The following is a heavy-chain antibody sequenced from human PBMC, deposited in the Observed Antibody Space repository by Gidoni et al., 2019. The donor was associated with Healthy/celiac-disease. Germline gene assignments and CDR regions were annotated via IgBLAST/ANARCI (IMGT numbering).Heavy chain of an antibody. D-gene: IGHD6-19*01. CDR2: ISYDGSNK. J-gene: IGHJ5*02. Sequence: QVQLVESGGGVVQPVSSLRLSFAASGFTFSRYAMHWVRQAPGKGLEWVAVISYDGSNKYYEDSVKGRFNISRDKSKNTLYLQMNSLRAEDTAVYYCARDVDSSGWLNWFDPWGQGTLVTVSS. V-gene: IGHV3-30-3*01. CDR3: ARDVDSSGWLNWFDP. CDR1: GFTFSRYA.